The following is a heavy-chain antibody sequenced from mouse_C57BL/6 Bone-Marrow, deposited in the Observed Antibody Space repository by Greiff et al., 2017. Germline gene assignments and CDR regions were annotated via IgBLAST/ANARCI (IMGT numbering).Heavy chain of an antibody. CDR1: GFTFSSYG. D-gene: IGHD1-1*01. Sequence: DVKLVESGGDLVKPGGSLKLSCAASGFTFSSYGMSWVRQTPDKRLEWVATISSGGSYTYYPDSVKGRFTISRDNAKNTLYLQMSSLKSADTAMYYCARHRSYYAMDYWGQGTSVTVSS. V-gene: IGHV5-6*02. CDR3: ARHRSYYAMDY. J-gene: IGHJ4*01. CDR2: ISSGGSYT.